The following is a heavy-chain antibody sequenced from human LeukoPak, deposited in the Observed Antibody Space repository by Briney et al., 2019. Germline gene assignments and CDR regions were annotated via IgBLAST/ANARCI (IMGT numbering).Heavy chain of an antibody. CDR2: IKQDGSEK. CDR3: ARGGRRSYGDDAFDM. CDR1: GFTFNNYW. J-gene: IGHJ3*02. V-gene: IGHV3-7*01. D-gene: IGHD3-16*01. Sequence: PGGSLRLSCAASGFTFNNYWMNWVRQAPGRGLEWVANIKQDGSEKYSVDSVKGRFTISRDNAKNSLYLHMNSLRAEDTAVYYCARGGRRSYGDDAFDMWGQGTMVTVSS.